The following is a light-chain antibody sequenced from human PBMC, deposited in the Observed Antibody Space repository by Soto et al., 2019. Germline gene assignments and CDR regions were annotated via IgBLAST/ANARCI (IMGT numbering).Light chain of an antibody. Sequence: AIRMTQSPSSLSASTGDRVTITCRASQGISSYLAWYQQKPGKAPKLLIYAASTLQSGVPSRFSGSGSGKDFTLTISCLQSEDFAPYYCQQYSSYPKWKFGQATKAHIX. CDR1: QGISSY. J-gene: IGKJ1*01. CDR2: AAS. CDR3: QQYSSYPKWK. V-gene: IGKV1-8*01.